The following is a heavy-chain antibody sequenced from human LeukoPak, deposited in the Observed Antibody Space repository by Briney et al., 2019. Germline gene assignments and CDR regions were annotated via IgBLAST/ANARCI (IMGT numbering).Heavy chain of an antibody. CDR2: IIPLFGPP. CDR3: ARGGAFDV. CDR1: GYTLTELS. V-gene: IGHV1-24*01. J-gene: IGHJ3*01. Sequence: GASVKVSCKVSGYTLTELSMHWVRQAPGKGLEWMGGIIPLFGPPNYAQKFQGRVTITPDASTSTVYMELISLTFEDTAFYYCARGGAFDVWGHGTLVTVSS.